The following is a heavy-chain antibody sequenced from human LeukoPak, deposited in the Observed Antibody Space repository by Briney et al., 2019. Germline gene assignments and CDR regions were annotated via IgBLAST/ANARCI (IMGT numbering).Heavy chain of an antibody. D-gene: IGHD1-14*01. CDR1: GDTFTSYA. V-gene: IGHV1-69*06. J-gene: IGHJ4*02. CDR3: ARGGLGKGPDDY. CDR2: IIPIFGTS. Sequence: GASVKVSCKASGDTFTSYAISWVRQAPGQGLEWMGGIIPIFGTSNYAQKFQGRVTITADKSTNTAYMELSSLRSEDTAVYYCARGGLGKGPDDYWGQGTLVTVSS.